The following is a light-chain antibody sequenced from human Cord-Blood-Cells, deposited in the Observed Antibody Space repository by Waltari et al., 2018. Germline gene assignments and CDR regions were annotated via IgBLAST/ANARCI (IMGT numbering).Light chain of an antibody. J-gene: IGKJ1*01. CDR1: QLMSSY. V-gene: IGKV1-9*01. Sequence: DNQLTQSPSSLSASVGDRVTITCRASQLMSSYLAWYQQKPGEATKRLIYAASTLQSGVPARFGRSRSGTEFSLTNSSLQPEDCATYYCQQLNSYPRTFGHGTKVEI. CDR3: QQLNSYPRT. CDR2: AAS.